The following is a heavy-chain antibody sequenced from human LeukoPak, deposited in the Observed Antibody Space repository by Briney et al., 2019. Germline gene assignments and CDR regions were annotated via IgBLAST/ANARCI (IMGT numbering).Heavy chain of an antibody. CDR1: GGSIITTSFY. V-gene: IGHV4-39*01. CDR2: IFYSGTT. Sequence: PSETLSLTCTVSGGSIITTSFYWGWIRQSPGKGLEWIGSIFYSGTTYYNPSLKSRVTISVDTSKNQFSLKLSSVTAADTAVYYCARYPLRVPAASYFDYWGQGTLVTVSS. D-gene: IGHD2-2*01. CDR3: ARYPLRVPAASYFDY. J-gene: IGHJ4*02.